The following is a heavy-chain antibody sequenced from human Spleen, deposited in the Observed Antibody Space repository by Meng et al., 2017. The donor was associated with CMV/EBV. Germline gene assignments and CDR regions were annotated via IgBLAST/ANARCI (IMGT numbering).Heavy chain of an antibody. V-gene: IGHV3-21*06. CDR3: ATNKGFNYLLC. CDR1: GFDFSSYS. J-gene: IGHJ4*02. Sequence: GGSLRLSCAASGFDFSSYSMNWVRQTPGKGLEWVSCISSTSSFIYYTGSVKGRFTISRDNARNSLYLQMNSLRAEDTAVYFCATNKGFNYLLCWGQGTLVTVSS. CDR2: ISSTSSFI. D-gene: IGHD2/OR15-2a*01.